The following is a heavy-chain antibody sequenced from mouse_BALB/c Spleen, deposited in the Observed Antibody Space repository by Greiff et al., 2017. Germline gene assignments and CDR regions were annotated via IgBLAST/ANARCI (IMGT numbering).Heavy chain of an antibody. CDR1: GFTFSSYG. Sequence: DVMLVESGGDLVKPGGSLKLSCAASGFTFSSYGMSWVRQTPDKRLEWVATISSGGSYTYYPDSVKGRFTISRDNAKNTLYLQMSSLKSEDTAMYYCARHREDAMDYWGQGTSVTVSS. D-gene: IGHD2-14*01. CDR3: ARHREDAMDY. CDR2: ISSGGSYT. V-gene: IGHV5-6*02. J-gene: IGHJ4*01.